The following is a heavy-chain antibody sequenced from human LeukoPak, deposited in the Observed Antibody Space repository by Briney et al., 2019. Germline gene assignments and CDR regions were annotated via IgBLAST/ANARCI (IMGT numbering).Heavy chain of an antibody. CDR2: IYSGGST. J-gene: IGHJ3*02. CDR3: ARVGGYSYDSSGYYYVTGNAFDI. V-gene: IGHV3-66*02. CDR1: GSTVSSNY. D-gene: IGHD3-22*01. Sequence: PGGSLRLSCAASGSTVSSNYMSWVRQAPGKGLEWVSVIYSGGSTYYADSVKGRFTISRDNSKNTLYLQMDSLRAEDTAVYYCARVGGYSYDSSGYYYVTGNAFDIWGQGTMVTVSS.